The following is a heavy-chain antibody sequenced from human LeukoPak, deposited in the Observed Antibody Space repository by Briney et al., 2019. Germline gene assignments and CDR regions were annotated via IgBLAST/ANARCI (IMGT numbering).Heavy chain of an antibody. CDR3: ARAAILTGYCVLYYFDY. J-gene: IGHJ4*02. CDR2: MNPNSGNT. CDR1: GYTFTSYD. D-gene: IGHD3-9*01. V-gene: IGHV1-8*01. Sequence: GASVKVSCKASGYTFTSYDINWVRQATGQGLEWMGWMNPNSGNTGYAQKFQGRVTMTRNTSISTAYMELSSLRSEDTAVYYCARAAILTGYCVLYYFDYWGQGTLVTVSS.